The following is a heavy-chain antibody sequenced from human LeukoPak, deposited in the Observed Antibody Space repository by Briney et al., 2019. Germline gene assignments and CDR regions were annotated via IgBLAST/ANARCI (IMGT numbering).Heavy chain of an antibody. CDR1: GGTFSSYA. CDR3: ARDARTTRGYSGYEARLYYFDY. J-gene: IGHJ4*02. D-gene: IGHD5-12*01. Sequence: SVKVSCKASGGTFSSYAISWVRQAPGQGLEWMGRIIPIFGTANYAQKFQGRVTITTDESTSTAYMELSSLISEDTAVYYCARDARTTRGYSGYEARLYYFDYWGQGTLVTVSS. CDR2: IIPIFGTA. V-gene: IGHV1-69*05.